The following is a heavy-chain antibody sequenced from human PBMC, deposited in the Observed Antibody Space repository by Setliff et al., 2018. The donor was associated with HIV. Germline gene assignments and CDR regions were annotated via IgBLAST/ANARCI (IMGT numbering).Heavy chain of an antibody. V-gene: IGHV4-4*09. CDR1: GGSFSDYY. CDR3: ARETYYYDNPQYYYYYMDV. Sequence: PSETLSLTCTVSGGSFSDYYRSWIRQPPGKGLEWIGYIYTSGNTNYNPSLQSRVTMSVDTSKNQFSLNLNSVTAADTAVYYCARETYYYDNPQYYYYYMDVWGKGTTVTVSS. D-gene: IGHD3-22*01. CDR2: IYTSGNT. J-gene: IGHJ6*03.